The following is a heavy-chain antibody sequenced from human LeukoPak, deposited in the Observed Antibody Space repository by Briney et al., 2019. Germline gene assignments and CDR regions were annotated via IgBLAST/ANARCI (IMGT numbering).Heavy chain of an antibody. Sequence: PGGSLRLSCAASGFTFSSYSMNWVRQAPGKGLEWVSAISGSGGSTYYADSVKGRFTISRDNSRNTLYLQMNSLRAEDTAVYYCAKDVGKSSWGFDYWGQGTLVTVSS. D-gene: IGHD3-16*01. J-gene: IGHJ4*02. V-gene: IGHV3-23*01. CDR1: GFTFSSYS. CDR3: AKDVGKSSWGFDY. CDR2: ISGSGGST.